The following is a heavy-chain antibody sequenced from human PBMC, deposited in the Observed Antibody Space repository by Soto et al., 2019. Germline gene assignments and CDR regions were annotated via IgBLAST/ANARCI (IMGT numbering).Heavy chain of an antibody. CDR1: GGTFSSYT. J-gene: IGHJ4*02. CDR3: ASRYDSSDY. D-gene: IGHD3-22*01. CDR2: IIPILGIA. Sequence: QVQLVQSGAEVKKPGSSVKVSCKASGGTFSSYTISWVRQAPGQGLEWMGRIIPILGIANYAQKFQGRVTITADKSTSTAYMELRSRRSEDMAVYYCASRYDSSDYWGQGTLVTVSS. V-gene: IGHV1-69*02.